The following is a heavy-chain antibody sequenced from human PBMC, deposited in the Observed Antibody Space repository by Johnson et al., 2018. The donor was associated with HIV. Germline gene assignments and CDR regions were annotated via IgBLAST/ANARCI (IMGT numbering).Heavy chain of an antibody. J-gene: IGHJ3*02. CDR1: GFTFSSYA. V-gene: IGHV3-30*04. CDR3: ARDHLSSRGAFDI. D-gene: IGHD6-13*01. Sequence: QVQLVESGGGVVQPGRSLRLSCAASGFTFSSYAMHWVRQAPAKGLEWVAAISYDGSDKDHADSVKGRFTISRDNAKNSLYLQMNSLRAEDTALYYCARDHLSSRGAFDIWGQGTMVTVSS. CDR2: ISYDGSDK.